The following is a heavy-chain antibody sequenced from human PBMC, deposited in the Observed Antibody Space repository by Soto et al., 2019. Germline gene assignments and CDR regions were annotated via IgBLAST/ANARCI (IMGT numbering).Heavy chain of an antibody. CDR1: GGSISSGGYY. CDR3: ARDLRGNYYDSSGYTDDDAFDI. J-gene: IGHJ3*02. D-gene: IGHD3-22*01. Sequence: LSLTCTVSGGSISSGGYYWSWIRQHPGKGLEWIGYIYYSGSTYYNPSLKSRVTISVDTSKNQFSLKLSSVTAADTAVYYCARDLRGNYYDSSGYTDDDAFDIWGQGTMVTVSS. CDR2: IYYSGST. V-gene: IGHV4-31*03.